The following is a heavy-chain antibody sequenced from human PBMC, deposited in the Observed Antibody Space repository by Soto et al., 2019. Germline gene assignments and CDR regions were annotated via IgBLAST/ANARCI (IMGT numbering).Heavy chain of an antibody. J-gene: IGHJ6*02. Sequence: EVQLVQSGAEVKKPGESLKISCKGSGYSFTSYWIGWVRQMPGKGLEWMGIIYPGDSDTRYSPSFQGQVTISADKSISTAYLQWSSLKASDTAMYYCARVPVREALYYYYYGMDVWGQGTTVTVSS. CDR2: IYPGDSDT. D-gene: IGHD1-26*01. V-gene: IGHV5-51*01. CDR1: GYSFTSYW. CDR3: ARVPVREALYYYYYGMDV.